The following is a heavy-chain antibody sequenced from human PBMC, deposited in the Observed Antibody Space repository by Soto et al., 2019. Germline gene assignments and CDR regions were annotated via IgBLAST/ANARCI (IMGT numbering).Heavy chain of an antibody. CDR2: ISYDGSNK. CDR1: GFTFSSDG. CDR3: AKDLLGPGRAYGMDV. D-gene: IGHD7-27*01. Sequence: QVQLVESGGGVVQPGRSLRLSCAASGFTFSSDGMHWVRQAPGKGLEWVAVISYDGSNKYYADSGKGRFTISRDNSKNTLYLQMNSLRAEDTAVYYCAKDLLGPGRAYGMDVWGQGTTVTVSS. V-gene: IGHV3-30*18. J-gene: IGHJ6*02.